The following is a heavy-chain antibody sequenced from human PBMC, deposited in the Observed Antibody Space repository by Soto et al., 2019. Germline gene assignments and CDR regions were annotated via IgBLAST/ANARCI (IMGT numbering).Heavy chain of an antibody. D-gene: IGHD2-2*01. CDR1: GFTVSSNY. V-gene: IGHV3-53*04. CDR3: ARASGGESSYCSSTSCEGYFDY. J-gene: IGHJ4*02. Sequence: GGSLRLSCAASGFTVSSNYMSWVRQAPGKGLEWVSVIYSGGSTYYADSVKGRFTISRHNSKNTLYLQMNSLRAEDTAVYYCARASGGESSYCSSTSCEGYFDYWGQGTLVTVSS. CDR2: IYSGGST.